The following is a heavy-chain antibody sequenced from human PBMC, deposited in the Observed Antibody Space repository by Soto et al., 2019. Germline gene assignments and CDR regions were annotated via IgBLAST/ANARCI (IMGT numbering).Heavy chain of an antibody. J-gene: IGHJ3*02. CDR3: ATDSYCSGGSCYLGSRAFDI. D-gene: IGHD2-15*01. CDR1: GYTLTELS. V-gene: IGHV1-24*01. CDR2: FDPEDGET. Sequence: ASVKVSCKVSGYTLTELSMHWVRQAPGKGLEWMGGFDPEDGETIYAQKFQGRVTMTEDTSTDTAYMELSSLRSEDTAVYYCATDSYCSGGSCYLGSRAFDIWGQGTMVTVSS.